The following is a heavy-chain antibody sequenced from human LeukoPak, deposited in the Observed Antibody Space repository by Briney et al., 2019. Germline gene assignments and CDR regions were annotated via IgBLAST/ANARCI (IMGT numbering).Heavy chain of an antibody. CDR3: AKDRLRYCSGGSCYSPVDD. CDR1: GFAFSTYG. D-gene: IGHD2-15*01. CDR2: VSGSGGST. V-gene: IGHV3-23*01. Sequence: GGSLRLSCAASGFAFSTYGMSWVRQAPGKGLEWVSGVSGSGGSTYYADSVKGRFTISRDNSKNTLYLQRNSLRVEDTAVYYFAKDRLRYCSGGSCYSPVDDWGHGTLVSASS. J-gene: IGHJ4*01.